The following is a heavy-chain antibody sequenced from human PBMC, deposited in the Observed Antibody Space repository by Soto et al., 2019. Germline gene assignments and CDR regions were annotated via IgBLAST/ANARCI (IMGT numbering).Heavy chain of an antibody. V-gene: IGHV1-18*01. CDR3: ARDQRGYCISTSCYGGVGDYYYVMDF. D-gene: IGHD2-2*03. J-gene: IGHJ6*02. CDR1: GYTFTSYG. Sequence: ASVKVSCKASGYTFTSYGISWVRQAPGQGLEWMGWISAYNGNTNYAQKLQGRVTMTTDTSTSTAYMELRSLRSDDTAVYYCARDQRGYCISTSCYGGVGDYYYVMDFWGQGTTVTVSS. CDR2: ISAYNGNT.